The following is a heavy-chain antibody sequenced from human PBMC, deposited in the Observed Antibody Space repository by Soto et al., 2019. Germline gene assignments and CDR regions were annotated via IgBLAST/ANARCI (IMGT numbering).Heavy chain of an antibody. J-gene: IGHJ3*02. CDR2: ISYVGNNK. CDR1: GFPFSSYA. CDR3: ARDHYAFDI. V-gene: IGHV3-30-3*01. Sequence: GGSLILSCAASGFPFSSYAMHWVRQAPGKGLEWVALISYVGNNKYYADSVKGRFTISRDNSKNTLYLQMNSLRAEDTAVYYYARDHYAFDIWGQGTMVTVSS.